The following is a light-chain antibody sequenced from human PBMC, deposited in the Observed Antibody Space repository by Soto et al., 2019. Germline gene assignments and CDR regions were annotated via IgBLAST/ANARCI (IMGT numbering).Light chain of an antibody. V-gene: IGKV1-5*03. J-gene: IGKJ1*01. CDR2: KAS. CDR3: QQYNSQGT. Sequence: DIQMTQSPSTLSASVGDRVTITCRASQSISSWLAWYQQKPGKAPKLLIYKASSLESGVPSRSSGSGSGTEFTLTISSLQPDDCATYYCQQYNSQGTFGQGTKVDIK. CDR1: QSISSW.